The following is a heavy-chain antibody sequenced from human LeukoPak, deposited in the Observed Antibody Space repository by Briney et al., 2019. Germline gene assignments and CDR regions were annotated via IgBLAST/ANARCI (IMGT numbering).Heavy chain of an antibody. J-gene: IGHJ6*03. CDR2: IYHSGST. Sequence: SETLSLTCTVSGYSISSGYYWGWIRQPPGKGLEWIGSIYHSGSTYYNPSLKSRVTISVDTSKNQFSLKLSSVTAADTAVYYCVKSFYYYYMDAWGKGTTVTVSS. V-gene: IGHV4-38-2*02. CDR1: GYSISSGYY. CDR3: VKSFYYYYMDA.